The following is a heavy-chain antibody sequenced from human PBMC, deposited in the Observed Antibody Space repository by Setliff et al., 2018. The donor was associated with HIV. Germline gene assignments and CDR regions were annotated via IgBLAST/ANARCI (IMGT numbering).Heavy chain of an antibody. CDR2: ISAHNGRI. J-gene: IGHJ4*02. CDR3: ARCVGRDGYCFDH. Sequence: ASVKVSCKASGYTFSDYGISWVRQAPGQGLEWLGWISAHNGRINYAQKFQGRVTMTTDRSTSTAYMELRSLRSDDTAVYYWARCVGRDGYCFDHWGQGTLVTVSS. CDR1: GYTFSDYG. D-gene: IGHD5-12*01. V-gene: IGHV1-18*01.